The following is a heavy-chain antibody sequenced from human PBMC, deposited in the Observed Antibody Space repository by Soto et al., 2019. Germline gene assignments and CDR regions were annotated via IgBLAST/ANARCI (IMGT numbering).Heavy chain of an antibody. CDR2: IYHSGTT. Sequence: PSETLSLTCFVSGYSLTSGYHWVWIRQPPGKGLEWIGTIYHSGTTYYNPSLMSRVTMSVDTSKNRFSLKVTSATAADTAVYFCVRVYGRSSCFFDSWGKGTLVAVSS. J-gene: IGHJ4*02. CDR1: GYSLTSGYH. D-gene: IGHD6-6*01. CDR3: VRVYGRSSCFFDS. V-gene: IGHV4-38-2*02.